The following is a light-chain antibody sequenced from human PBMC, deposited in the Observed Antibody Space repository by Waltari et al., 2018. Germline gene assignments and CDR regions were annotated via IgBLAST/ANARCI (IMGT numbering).Light chain of an antibody. V-gene: IGKV3-20*01. CDR1: QSISKY. CDR3: QHYESLPVT. Sequence: SCRASQSISKYLAWYQQKPGQAPRLLIYHASSRAADIPDRFSGSGSGTDFSLSISRLEPEDFAVYYCQHYESLPVTFGQGTKVEIK. J-gene: IGKJ1*01. CDR2: HAS.